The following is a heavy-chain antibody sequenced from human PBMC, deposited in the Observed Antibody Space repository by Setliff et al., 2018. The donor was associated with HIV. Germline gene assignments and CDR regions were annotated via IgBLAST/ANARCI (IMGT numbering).Heavy chain of an antibody. CDR3: ATSTLGWSDDAFDI. CDR2: INPNSGNT. J-gene: IGHJ3*02. V-gene: IGHV1-8*02. CDR1: GYTFTDYY. Sequence: GASVKVSCKASGYTFTDYYMHWVRQAPGQGLEWMGRINPNSGNTGYAQKFQGRVTMTRNTAISTAYMELRRLKSEDTAVYYCATSTLGWSDDAFDIWGQGTMVTVSS. D-gene: IGHD2-21*01.